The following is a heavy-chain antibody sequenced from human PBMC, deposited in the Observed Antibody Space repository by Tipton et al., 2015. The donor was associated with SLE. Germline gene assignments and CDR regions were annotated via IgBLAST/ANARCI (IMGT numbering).Heavy chain of an antibody. V-gene: IGHV4-4*08. CDR3: ARLRAGRTDRPPGYYYYAMDV. J-gene: IGHJ6*02. CDR1: GDSTRNSY. CDR2: IFPGGAT. Sequence: TLSLTCTVSGDSTRNSYWAWIRQSPGKGLEWVGYIFPGGATDYNPSLKSRATISVDTSKNQFSLKINSVTAADTAVYYCARLRAGRTDRPPGYYYYAMDVWGQGTTVIVSS. D-gene: IGHD3-16*01.